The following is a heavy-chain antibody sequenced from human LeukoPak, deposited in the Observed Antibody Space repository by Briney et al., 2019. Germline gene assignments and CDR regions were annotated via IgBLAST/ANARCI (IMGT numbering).Heavy chain of an antibody. CDR1: GYTFTAYY. Sequence: ASVKVSCKASGYTFTAYYVHWVRQAPGQGLEWMGWVNPNSGVTNHAQKFQGRVTMIRDTSISTAYMELSRLRSDDTAVYYCARDSEVRGVIDYWGQGTLVTVSS. V-gene: IGHV1-2*02. D-gene: IGHD3-10*01. CDR2: VNPNSGVT. J-gene: IGHJ4*02. CDR3: ARDSEVRGVIDY.